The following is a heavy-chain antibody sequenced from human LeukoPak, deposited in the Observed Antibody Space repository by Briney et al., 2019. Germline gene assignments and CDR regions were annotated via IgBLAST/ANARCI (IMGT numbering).Heavy chain of an antibody. V-gene: IGHV4-39*07. J-gene: IGHJ4*02. D-gene: IGHD1-26*01. CDR1: GGSISSSFCY. Sequence: SETLSLTCTVSGGSISSSFCYWGWIRQPPGKGLEWIGSIYSSGSTYYNPSLKSRVTISVDTSKNQFSLKLTSVTAADTAVYYCAREVFGATMIDYWGQGTLVTVSS. CDR2: IYSSGST. CDR3: AREVFGATMIDY.